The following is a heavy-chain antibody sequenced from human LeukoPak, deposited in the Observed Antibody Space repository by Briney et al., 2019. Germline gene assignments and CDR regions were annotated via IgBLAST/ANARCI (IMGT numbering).Heavy chain of an antibody. CDR1: GFTLSSYS. D-gene: IGHD3-10*01. CDR2: ISSSSRSI. V-gene: IGHV3-48*02. Sequence: GGSLRLSCAASGFTLSSYSMNWVRQAPGKGLEWVSYISSSSRSIYYADSVKGRFTISRGNANNSLSLQMNSLRDEDTAVYYCALGSPFDYWGQGTLVTVSS. J-gene: IGHJ4*02. CDR3: ALGSPFDY.